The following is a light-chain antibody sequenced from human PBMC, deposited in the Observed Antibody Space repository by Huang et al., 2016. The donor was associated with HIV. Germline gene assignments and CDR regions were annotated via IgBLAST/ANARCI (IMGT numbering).Light chain of an antibody. V-gene: IGKV4-1*01. Sequence: DIMMTQSPDSLAVSLGERATFNCKSSQSVLFSSTNKNYLAWFQQKPGQSPKLLIYWASTQESGVPDRFSGSGSGTDFTLTISSLQAEDVAVYYCQQSYSIPPTFGQGTKLEIK. CDR2: WAS. CDR1: QSVLFSSTNKNY. CDR3: QQSYSIPPT. J-gene: IGKJ2*01.